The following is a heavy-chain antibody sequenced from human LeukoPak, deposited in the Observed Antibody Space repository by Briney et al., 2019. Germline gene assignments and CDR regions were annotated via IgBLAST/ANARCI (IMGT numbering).Heavy chain of an antibody. V-gene: IGHV3-23*01. D-gene: IGHD3-22*01. CDR3: AKGSSGYFADL. CDR2: ISNNGGGT. J-gene: IGHJ5*02. CDR1: GFTFNNYG. Sequence: GGSLRLSCAASGFTFNNYGLIWVRQAPGKGLEWVAAISNNGGGTMYAAFVEGRFTISRDNSKNTLYLQMNSLRAEDTALYYCAKGSSGYFADLWGQGTLVTVSS.